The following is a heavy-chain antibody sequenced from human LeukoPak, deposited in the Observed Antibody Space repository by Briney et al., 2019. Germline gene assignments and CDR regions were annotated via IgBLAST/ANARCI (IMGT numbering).Heavy chain of an antibody. CDR3: ARDVVVTHFDY. J-gene: IGHJ4*02. D-gene: IGHD4-23*01. CDR1: GFTFSSYG. CDR2: ISGSGGST. V-gene: IGHV3-23*01. Sequence: GALRLSCAASGFTFSSYGMSWVRQAPGKGLEWVSAISGSGGSTYYADSVKGRFTISRDNSKNTLYLQMNSLRAEDTAVYYCARDVVVTHFDYWGQGTLVTVSS.